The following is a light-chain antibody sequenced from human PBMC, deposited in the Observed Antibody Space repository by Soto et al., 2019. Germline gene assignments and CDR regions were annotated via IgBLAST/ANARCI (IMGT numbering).Light chain of an antibody. J-gene: IGLJ7*01. CDR3: SSFTGFSTV. CDR2: EVT. V-gene: IGLV2-8*01. CDR1: SSDIGASNF. Sequence: QSVLTQPPSAPGSPGQSVTISCTGTSSDIGASNFVSWYQQHPGKAPKLVIYEVTKRPSGVPDRFSGSKFGNTASLTVSGLQTEDEADYYCSSFTGFSTVFGSGTQLTVL.